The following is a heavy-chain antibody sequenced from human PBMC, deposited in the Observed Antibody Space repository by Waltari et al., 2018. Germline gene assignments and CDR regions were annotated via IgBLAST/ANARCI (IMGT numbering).Heavy chain of an antibody. V-gene: IGHV1-69*01. Sequence: QVQLVQSGAEVKKPGSSVKVSCKASGGTFSSYAISWVRQAPGQGLEWMGGVIPIFGTANYAQKFQGRVTITADESTSTAYMELSSLRSEDTAVYYCARSLVVPAAIPVNFDYWGQGTLVTVSS. CDR1: GGTFSSYA. CDR3: ARSLVVPAAIPVNFDY. J-gene: IGHJ4*02. CDR2: VIPIFGTA. D-gene: IGHD2-2*02.